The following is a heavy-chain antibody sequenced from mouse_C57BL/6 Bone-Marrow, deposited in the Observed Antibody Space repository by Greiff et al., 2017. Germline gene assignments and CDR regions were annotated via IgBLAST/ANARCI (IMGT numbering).Heavy chain of an antibody. Sequence: QVQLKQPGAELVRPGSSVKLSCKASGYTFTSYWLHWVKQRPIQGLEWIGNIDPSDSETHYNQKFKDKATLTVAKSSSPASMQLSSLTSEDSAVYYCARSVAYWGQGTLVTVSA. J-gene: IGHJ3*01. CDR1: GYTFTSYW. V-gene: IGHV1-52*01. CDR3: ARSVAY. CDR2: IDPSDSET.